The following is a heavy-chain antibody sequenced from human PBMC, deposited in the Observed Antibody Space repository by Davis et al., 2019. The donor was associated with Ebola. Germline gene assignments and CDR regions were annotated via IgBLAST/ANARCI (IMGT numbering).Heavy chain of an antibody. J-gene: IGHJ6*02. CDR2: INPNSGGT. Sequence: AASVKVSCKASGYTFTGYYMHWVRRAPGQGLEWMGWINPNSGGTNYAQKFQGRVTMTRDTSISTAYMELSRLRSDDTAVYYCARERGIVQTCGMDVWGQGTTVTVSS. CDR3: ARERGIVQTCGMDV. V-gene: IGHV1-2*02. D-gene: IGHD2-8*01. CDR1: GYTFTGYY.